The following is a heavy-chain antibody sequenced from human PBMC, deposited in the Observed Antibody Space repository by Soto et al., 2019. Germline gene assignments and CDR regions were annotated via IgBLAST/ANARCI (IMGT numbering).Heavy chain of an antibody. J-gene: IGHJ6*02. D-gene: IGHD3-22*01. V-gene: IGHV5-51*01. Sequence: GESLKISCKGSGYSFTSYWIGWVRQMPGKGLEWMGIIYPGDSDTRYSPSFQGQVTISADKSISTAYLQWSSLKASDTAMYYCARQGSWHYYDSSGPVNYYYYGMDVWGQGTTVTVSS. CDR1: GYSFTSYW. CDR2: IYPGDSDT. CDR3: ARQGSWHYYDSSGPVNYYYYGMDV.